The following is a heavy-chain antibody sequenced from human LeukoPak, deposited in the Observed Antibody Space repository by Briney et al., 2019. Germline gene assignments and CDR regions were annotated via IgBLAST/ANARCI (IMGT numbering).Heavy chain of an antibody. V-gene: IGHV3-30*18. D-gene: IGHD4-17*01. CDR2: ISDDGRSK. CDR1: GFSFIIYG. CDR3: AKRPSDYGDYVSYFDY. Sequence: GGSLRLSCAASGFSFIIYGMHWVRQAPGKGLEWVGVISDDGRSKDYADSVKGRLTISRDNSKDTLYLQMNSLREEDTAVYYCAKRPSDYGDYVSYFDYWGQGTLVTVSS. J-gene: IGHJ4*02.